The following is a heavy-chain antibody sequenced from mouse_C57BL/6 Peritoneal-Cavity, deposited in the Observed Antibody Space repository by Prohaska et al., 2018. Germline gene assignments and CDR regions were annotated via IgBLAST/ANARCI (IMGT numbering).Heavy chain of an antibody. D-gene: IGHD2-4*01. Sequence: QVQLQQSGPELVKPGASVKISCKASGYTFTDYYINWVKQRPGQGLEWIGGIFHGSGSTYYNEKFKGKATLTVDKSSSTAYMLLSSLTSEDSAVYFCARDYDYDGTWFAYWGQGTLVTVSA. J-gene: IGHJ3*01. CDR3: ARDYDYDGTWFAY. CDR1: GYTFTDYY. CDR2: IFHGSGST. V-gene: IGHV1-75*01.